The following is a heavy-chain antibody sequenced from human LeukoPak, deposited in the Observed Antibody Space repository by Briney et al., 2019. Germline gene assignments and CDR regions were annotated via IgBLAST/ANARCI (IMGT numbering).Heavy chain of an antibody. CDR2: ISWDGGST. Sequence: GGSLRLSCAASGFTFDDYTMHWVRQAPGKGLEWVSLISWDGGSTYYADSVKGRFTISRDNSKNSLYLQMNSLRPEDTAVYYCARDPYRDAPDYFDYWGQGTLVTVSS. CDR1: GFTFDDYT. CDR3: ARDPYRDAPDYFDY. D-gene: IGHD1-14*01. V-gene: IGHV3-43*01. J-gene: IGHJ4*02.